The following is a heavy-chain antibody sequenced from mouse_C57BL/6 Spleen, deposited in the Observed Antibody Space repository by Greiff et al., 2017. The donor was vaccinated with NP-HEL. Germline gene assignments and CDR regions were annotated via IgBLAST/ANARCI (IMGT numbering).Heavy chain of an antibody. J-gene: IGHJ1*03. CDR3: ARITTVVGYFDV. CDR2: FSDGGSYT. V-gene: IGHV5-4*03. Sequence: EVKLMESGGGLVKPGGSLKLSCAASGFTFSSYAMSWVRQTPEKRLEWVATFSDGGSYTYYPDNVKGRFTISRDNAKNNLYLQMSHLKSEDTAMYYCARITTVVGYFDVWGTGTTVTVSS. D-gene: IGHD1-1*01. CDR1: GFTFSSYA.